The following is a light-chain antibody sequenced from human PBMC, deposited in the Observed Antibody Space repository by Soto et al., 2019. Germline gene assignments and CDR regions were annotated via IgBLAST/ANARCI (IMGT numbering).Light chain of an antibody. CDR1: QTISTY. CDR3: QQSYSTPQT. J-gene: IGKJ2*01. Sequence: DIQMTQSPSSLSASVGDRVTITCRANQTISTYLNWYQQRPGKAPKLLIFDASSLQSGVPSRFSGSGSGTDFTLTISSLQPEDFATYYCQQSYSTPQTFGQGTKLEIK. V-gene: IGKV1-39*01. CDR2: DAS.